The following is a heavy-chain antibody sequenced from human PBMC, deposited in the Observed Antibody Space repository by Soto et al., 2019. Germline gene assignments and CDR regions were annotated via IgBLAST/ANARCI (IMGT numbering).Heavy chain of an antibody. D-gene: IGHD1-26*01. CDR3: VRGASLNFDY. CDR2: VNWTGGST. Sequence: EVQLVESGGGVLRPGGSLRLSCAASGFIFDDYGMSWARQAPGKGLEWVSGVNWTGGSTGYADSVKGRFTISRDNAKNFLFLQMXXXXXXXXXXXXXVRGASLNFDYWGQGTLVTVSS. CDR1: GFIFDDYG. V-gene: IGHV3-20*01. J-gene: IGHJ4*02.